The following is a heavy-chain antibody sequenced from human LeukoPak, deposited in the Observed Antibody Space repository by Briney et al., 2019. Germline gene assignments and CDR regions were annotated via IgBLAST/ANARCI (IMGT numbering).Heavy chain of an antibody. CDR1: GASISSADHW. CDR2: IYHSGSI. Sequence: SENLSLNCSVSGASISSADHWWAWIRQSPGMGLEWIGSIYHSGSIYYNPSLKSRLTISVETSRNQFSLRLNSLTAAETAVYYCARQIARGLWAFDSWGQGSLVTVTS. D-gene: IGHD1-26*01. V-gene: IGHV4-39*01. J-gene: IGHJ4*02. CDR3: ARQIARGLWAFDS.